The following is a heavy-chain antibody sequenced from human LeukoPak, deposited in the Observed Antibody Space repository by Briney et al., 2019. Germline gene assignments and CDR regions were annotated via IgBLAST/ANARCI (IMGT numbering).Heavy chain of an antibody. V-gene: IGHV3-23*01. CDR3: ARALDYDFWSGYYYR. CDR2: ISGGGVTT. J-gene: IGHJ5*02. Sequence: GGSLRLSCAASGFTFRSYAMTWLRQAPGKGLEWVSSISGGGVTTLYADSVKGRFIISRDDSKNTLYLQMNSLRAEDTAVYYCARALDYDFWSGYYYRWGQGTLVTVSS. CDR1: GFTFRSYA. D-gene: IGHD3-3*01.